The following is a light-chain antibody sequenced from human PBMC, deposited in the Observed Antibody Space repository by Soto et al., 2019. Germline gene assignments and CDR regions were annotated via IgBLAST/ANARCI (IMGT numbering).Light chain of an antibody. J-gene: IGLJ1*01. CDR1: SSDVGGYNY. V-gene: IGLV2-8*01. CDR3: SSYAGSNNLGV. Sequence: QSALTQPPSASGSPGQSVTISCTGTSSDVGGYNYVSWYQQHPGKAPKLMIYEVSKRPSGVPDRFSGSKSGNTASLTVSGLQAEDEADYYCSSYAGSNNLGVFGTGTKVIVL. CDR2: EVS.